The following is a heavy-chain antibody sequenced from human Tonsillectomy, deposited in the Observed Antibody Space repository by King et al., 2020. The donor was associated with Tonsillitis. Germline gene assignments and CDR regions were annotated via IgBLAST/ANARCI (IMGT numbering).Heavy chain of an antibody. V-gene: IGHV3-23*04. Sequence: VQLVESGGGLVQPGGSPRLSCAASGFTFSSHAMSWVRQAPGKGLEWVSAISGSGDNTYYADSVKGRFTISRDNSKNMLNLQMNSLRVEDTAVYYCAKGYASTWYGTAGYYFGMDGWGQGTTVTVSS. CDR3: AKGYASTWYGTAGYYFGMDG. J-gene: IGHJ6*02. CDR1: GFTFSSHA. D-gene: IGHD6-13*01. CDR2: ISGSGDNT.